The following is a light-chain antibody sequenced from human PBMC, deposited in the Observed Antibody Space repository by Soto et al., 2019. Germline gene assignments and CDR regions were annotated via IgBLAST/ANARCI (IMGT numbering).Light chain of an antibody. J-gene: IGKJ1*01. Sequence: EIMLTQSPGTLSLSPGERATLSCRASQSISNTYLVWYQQKPGQAPRLLIYGASSRASGIPARFSGSGSGTEFTLTISSLQSEDFAVYYCQQYNNWLWTFGQGTKVDIK. CDR1: QSISNTY. CDR3: QQYNNWLWT. V-gene: IGKV3-15*01. CDR2: GAS.